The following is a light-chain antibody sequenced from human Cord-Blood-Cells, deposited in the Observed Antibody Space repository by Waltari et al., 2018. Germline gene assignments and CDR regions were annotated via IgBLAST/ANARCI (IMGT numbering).Light chain of an antibody. CDR2: GNS. J-gene: IGLJ3*02. V-gene: IGLV1-40*01. Sequence: QSVLPQPPSVSGAPGQRVTIPCTGSSSTIGAGYDVHWYQQLPGTAPKLLIYGNSNRPSGVPDRFSGSKSGTSASLAITGLQAEDEADYYCQSYDSSLSGYWVFGGGTKLTVL. CDR3: QSYDSSLSGYWV. CDR1: SSTIGAGYD.